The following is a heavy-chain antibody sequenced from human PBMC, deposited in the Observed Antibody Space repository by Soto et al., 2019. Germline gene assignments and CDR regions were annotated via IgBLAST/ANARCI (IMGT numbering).Heavy chain of an antibody. CDR2: ITPFTGNT. V-gene: IGHV1-45*02. CDR3: AISGTTSLYGMDV. J-gene: IGHJ6*02. Sequence: QMQLVQSGAEVKKTGSSVKVSCTASGSTFTYHFVHWVRQAPGQALEGMGWITPFTGNTNYAQKFQDRVTITGDRSMSTAYMELSSLRSEDTALYYCAISGTTSLYGMDVWGQGTTVTVSS. D-gene: IGHD1-1*01. CDR1: GSTFTYHF.